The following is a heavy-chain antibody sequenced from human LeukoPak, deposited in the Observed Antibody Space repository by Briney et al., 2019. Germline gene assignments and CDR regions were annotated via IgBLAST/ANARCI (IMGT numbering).Heavy chain of an antibody. J-gene: IGHJ4*02. CDR3: ARGRDYADY. V-gene: IGHV3-48*03. CDR1: GFTFSSYE. CDR2: ISSSGSTI. Sequence: PGGPLRLSCAASGFTFSSYEMNWVRQAPGKGLEWVSYISSSGSTIYYADSVKGRFTISRDNAKNSLYLQMNSLRAEDTAVYYCARGRDYADYWGQGTLVTVSS. D-gene: IGHD4-17*01.